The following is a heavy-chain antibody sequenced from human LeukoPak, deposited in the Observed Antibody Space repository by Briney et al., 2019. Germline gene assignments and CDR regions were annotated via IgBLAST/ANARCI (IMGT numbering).Heavy chain of an antibody. D-gene: IGHD6-19*01. CDR3: TTHSVTVTGTHF. CDR1: GFTFTNAW. V-gene: IGHV3-15*07. J-gene: IGHJ4*01. CDR2: IKSNINGGTS. Sequence: GGSLRLSCIASGFTFTNAWMTWVRQSPRMGLEWVGRIKSNINGGTSDYAEPVKGRFIILRDDSRNTVYLQMTSLKPEDTGMYYCTTHSVTVTGTHFWGQGALVTVSS.